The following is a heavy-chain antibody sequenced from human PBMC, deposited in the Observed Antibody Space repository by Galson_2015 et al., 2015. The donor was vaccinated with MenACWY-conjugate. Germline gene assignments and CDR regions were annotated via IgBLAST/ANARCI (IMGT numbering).Heavy chain of an antibody. D-gene: IGHD1-26*01. CDR2: ISSTGSTI. CDR1: GFTFSSNS. CDR3: ARGPSVSYHWGYFDY. Sequence: SLRLSCAASGFTFSSNSMNWVRQAPGKGLEWVSYISSTGSTIYYADSVKGRLSISRDNAKKSLYLQMNSLRAEDTAIYYCARGPSVSYHWGYFDYWGQGTLVTVSS. V-gene: IGHV3-48*01. J-gene: IGHJ4*02.